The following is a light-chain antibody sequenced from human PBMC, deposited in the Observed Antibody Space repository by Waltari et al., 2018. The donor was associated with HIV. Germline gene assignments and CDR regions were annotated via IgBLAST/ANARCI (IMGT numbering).Light chain of an antibody. V-gene: IGLV2-14*03. CDR3: SSYTSTTTLVV. CDR1: SSDVGGYQY. J-gene: IGLJ3*02. Sequence: QSALTQPASVSGSPGQSITIPCPGTSSDVGGYQYVSWYQQHPGKAPKLMIFDVSNRPSGVSNRFSGSKSGNTASLTISGLQAEDEAHYFCSSYTSTTTLVVFGGGTKLTVL. CDR2: DVS.